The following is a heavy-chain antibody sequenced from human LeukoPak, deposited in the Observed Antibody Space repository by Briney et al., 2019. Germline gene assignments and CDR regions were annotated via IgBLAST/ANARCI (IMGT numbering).Heavy chain of an antibody. CDR3: AREVDSGSPGPGY. CDR2: IWYDGSNK. J-gene: IGHJ4*02. Sequence: GGSLRLSCAASGFTFSSYAMSWVRQAPGRGLEWVAVIWYDGSNKYYADSVKGRFTISRDNSENTLYLQMNSLRAEDTAVYYCAREVDSGSPGPGYWGQGTLVTVSS. D-gene: IGHD5-12*01. CDR1: GFTFSSYA. V-gene: IGHV3-33*08.